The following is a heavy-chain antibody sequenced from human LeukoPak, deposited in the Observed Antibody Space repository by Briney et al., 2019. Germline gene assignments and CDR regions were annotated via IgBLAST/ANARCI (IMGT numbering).Heavy chain of an antibody. Sequence: GESLKIFCKGSGYSFTTYWIGWVRQMPGKGLEWMGIIYPVDSDTTYSLSFQGQVTISADRSISTAYLQWSSLKASDTAMYYCASGDSSGYYPSPTEANWGQGTLVTVSS. CDR1: GYSFTTYW. CDR3: ASGDSSGYYPSPTEAN. V-gene: IGHV5-51*01. D-gene: IGHD3-22*01. J-gene: IGHJ1*01. CDR2: IYPVDSDT.